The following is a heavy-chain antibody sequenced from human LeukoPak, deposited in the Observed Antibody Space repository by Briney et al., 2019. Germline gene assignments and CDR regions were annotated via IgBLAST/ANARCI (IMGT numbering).Heavy chain of an antibody. CDR3: ARHAGSSYGSGA. CDR2: IYYSGST. Sequence: SETLSLTCTVSGGSISSSSYYWGWIRQPPGKGLEWIGSIYYSGSTYYNPSLKSRFTISVDTSKNQFSVKLSAVTAADTAVYYCARHAGSSYGSGAWGQGTLVTVSS. V-gene: IGHV4-39*01. J-gene: IGHJ5*02. CDR1: GGSISSSSYY. D-gene: IGHD5-18*01.